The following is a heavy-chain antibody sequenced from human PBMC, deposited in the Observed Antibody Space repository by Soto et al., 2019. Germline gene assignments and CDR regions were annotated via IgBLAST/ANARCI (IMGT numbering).Heavy chain of an antibody. CDR2: TYYRSRWYN. CDR1: GDSVSSNSAA. D-gene: IGHD1-7*01. Sequence: PSQTLSLTCAISGDSVSSNSAAWNWIRQSPSRGLEWLGRTYYRSRWYNDYAVSVKSRITVNPDTSKNQFSLHLNSVTPEDTVLYYCAGTTSLQWYYMDVWDKGTTVTVSS. CDR3: AGTTSLQWYYMDV. J-gene: IGHJ6*03. V-gene: IGHV6-1*01.